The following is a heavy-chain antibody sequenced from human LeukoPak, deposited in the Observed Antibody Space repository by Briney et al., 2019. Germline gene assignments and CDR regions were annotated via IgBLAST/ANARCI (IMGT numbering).Heavy chain of an antibody. CDR3: ARVAYCTKGICINFDL. CDR1: GYTFTCSY. J-gene: IGHJ4*02. CDR2: INPNSGGT. V-gene: IGHV1-2*02. Sequence: GASLKVSFKASGYTFTCSYIHWMREAPGQGLEWMGWINPNSGGTKYAQKFQGRVTVTRDTSTSTAYMELSGLRADDTAVYYCARVAYCTKGICINFDLRGQGTLVTVSS. D-gene: IGHD2-8*01.